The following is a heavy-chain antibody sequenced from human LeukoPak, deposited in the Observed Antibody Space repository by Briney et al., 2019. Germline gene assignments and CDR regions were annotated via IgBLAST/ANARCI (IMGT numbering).Heavy chain of an antibody. CDR1: GGTFSSYA. CDR2: IIPIFGTT. Sequence: ASVKVSCKASGGTFSSYAISWVRQAPGQGLEWMGGIIPIFGTTKYAQKFQDRVTITADKSTSTAYMELSSLRSEDTAVYYCARVVGLTGYSSSWYSGYYCYMDVWGKGTTVTVSS. CDR3: ARVVGLTGYSSSWYSGYYCYMDV. J-gene: IGHJ6*03. D-gene: IGHD6-13*01. V-gene: IGHV1-69*06.